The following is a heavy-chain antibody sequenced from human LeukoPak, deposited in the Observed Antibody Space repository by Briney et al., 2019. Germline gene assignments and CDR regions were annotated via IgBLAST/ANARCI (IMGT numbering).Heavy chain of an antibody. Sequence: PSETLSLTCAVYGGSFSGYYWSWIRQPPGKGLEWIGEINHSGSTNYNPSLKSRVTISVDTSKNQFSLKLSSVTAADTAVYYCARHKTTGGFDYWGQGTLVTVSS. V-gene: IGHV4-34*01. CDR3: ARHKTTGGFDY. J-gene: IGHJ4*02. D-gene: IGHD1-1*01. CDR1: GGSFSGYY. CDR2: INHSGST.